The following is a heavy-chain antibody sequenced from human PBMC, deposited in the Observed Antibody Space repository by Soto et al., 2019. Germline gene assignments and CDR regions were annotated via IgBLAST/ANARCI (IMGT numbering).Heavy chain of an antibody. J-gene: IGHJ4*02. D-gene: IGHD2-21*01. CDR3: ARIPDG. CDR2: IHSGNGNT. Sequence: EASVKVSCKGSGYTFSNYAMHWVRQAPGQGLEWMGWIHSGNGNTKYSEKFQGRVTISRDTAASVGYMELTSLTSEDTAVYFCARIPDGWGQGTLVTVSS. CDR1: GYTFSNYA. V-gene: IGHV1-3*01.